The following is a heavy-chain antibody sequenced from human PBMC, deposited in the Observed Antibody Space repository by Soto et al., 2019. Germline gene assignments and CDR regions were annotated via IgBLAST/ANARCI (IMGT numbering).Heavy chain of an antibody. CDR2: IYYSGST. CDR1: GGSVSSGSYY. V-gene: IGHV4-61*01. J-gene: IGHJ4*02. CDR3: ARDTLESVCGYARGVRAILRYFDY. Sequence: SETLSLTCTVSGGSVSSGSYYWSWIRQPPGKGLEWIGYIYYSGSTNYNPSLKSRVTISEDTSKNQFSLKLSSVTAADTAVYYCARDTLESVCGYARGVRAILRYFDYWGQGPLVTLSS. D-gene: IGHD5-12*01.